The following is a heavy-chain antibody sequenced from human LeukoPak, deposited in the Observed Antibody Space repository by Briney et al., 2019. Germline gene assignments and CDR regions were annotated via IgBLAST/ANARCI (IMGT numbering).Heavy chain of an antibody. D-gene: IGHD6-25*01. J-gene: IGHJ6*02. CDR1: GGSISTYY. Sequence: SETLSLTCTVSGGSISTYYWSWIRQPPGKGLEWIGYIYNSGSTNYNPSLKSRVTMSVDTSKNQFSLKLSSVTAADTAMYYCARASGYNQYYYGMDVWGQGTAVTVSS. CDR2: IYNSGST. V-gene: IGHV4-59*12. CDR3: ARASGYNQYYYGMDV.